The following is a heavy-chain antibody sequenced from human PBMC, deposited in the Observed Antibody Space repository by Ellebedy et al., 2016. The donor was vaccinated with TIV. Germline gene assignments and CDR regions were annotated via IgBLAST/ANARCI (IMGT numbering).Heavy chain of an antibody. V-gene: IGHV3-7*01. CDR1: GFTFSNYW. Sequence: GESLKISCGTSGFTFSNYWMTWVRQAPGKGLEWVANIKQDGSEKYYVDSVKGRFSISRDNTKNSLYLQMNSLTEEDTAVYYCARDQWLGRAYYFDSWGQGTLVTVSS. D-gene: IGHD6-19*01. J-gene: IGHJ4*02. CDR3: ARDQWLGRAYYFDS. CDR2: IKQDGSEK.